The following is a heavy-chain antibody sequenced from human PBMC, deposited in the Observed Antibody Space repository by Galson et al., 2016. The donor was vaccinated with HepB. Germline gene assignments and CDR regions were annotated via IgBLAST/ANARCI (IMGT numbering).Heavy chain of an antibody. CDR2: IYYSGRT. Sequence: SETLSLTCTVSGASISGYYLSWIRQPPGKGLEWTGYIYYSGRTNYNPSLKSRVTISVDTSKNQFSLKLSSVTAADTAVYYCARDDSGGWYGFHYGMDVWGPGTTVTVSS. CDR1: GASISGYY. V-gene: IGHV4-59*01. J-gene: IGHJ6*02. D-gene: IGHD6-19*01. CDR3: ARDDSGGWYGFHYGMDV.